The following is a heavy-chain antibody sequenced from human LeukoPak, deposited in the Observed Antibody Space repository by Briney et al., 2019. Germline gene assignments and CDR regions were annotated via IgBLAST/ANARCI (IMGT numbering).Heavy chain of an antibody. V-gene: IGHV3-7*01. CDR2: IKADGSEE. Sequence: GRSLRLSCAPSGFTFKSQWISWVRQAPGKGLEWVACIKADGSEECYVGSVRGRFTIARDKAKNSLYLQMNSLRAEDTAVYYCARDLGSSHWGQGTLVTVPS. J-gene: IGHJ4*02. CDR3: ARDLGSSH. D-gene: IGHD6-13*01. CDR1: GFTFKSQW.